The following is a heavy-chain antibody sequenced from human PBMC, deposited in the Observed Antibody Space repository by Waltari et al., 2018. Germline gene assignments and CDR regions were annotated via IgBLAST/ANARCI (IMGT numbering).Heavy chain of an antibody. CDR3: ARDKKWRESDAFDI. J-gene: IGHJ3*02. Sequence: QVQLVESGGGVVQPGRSLRLSCAASGFTFSRYAMHWVRQAPGKGLEWVAVISYDGSNKYYADSVKGRFTISRDNSKNTLYLQMNSLRAEDTAVYYCARDKKWRESDAFDIWGQGTMVTVSS. CDR2: ISYDGSNK. V-gene: IGHV3-30-3*01. D-gene: IGHD3-10*01. CDR1: GFTFSRYA.